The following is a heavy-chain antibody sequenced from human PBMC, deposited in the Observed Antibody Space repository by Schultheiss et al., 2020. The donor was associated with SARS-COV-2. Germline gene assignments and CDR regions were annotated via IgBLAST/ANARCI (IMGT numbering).Heavy chain of an antibody. CDR3: AKESNSGGPV. D-gene: IGHD1-26*01. CDR2: ISSSGSTI. J-gene: IGHJ4*02. Sequence: GGSLRLSCAASGFTFSSYEMNWVRQAPGKGLEWVSYISSSGSTIYYADSVKGRFTISRDNAKNSLYLQMNSLRAEDTALYYCAKESNSGGPVWGQGTLVTVSS. V-gene: IGHV3-48*03. CDR1: GFTFSSYE.